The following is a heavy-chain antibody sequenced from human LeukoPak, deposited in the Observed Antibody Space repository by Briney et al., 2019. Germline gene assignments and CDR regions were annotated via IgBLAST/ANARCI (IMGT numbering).Heavy chain of an antibody. CDR1: GGSISSYY. J-gene: IGHJ4*02. V-gene: IGHV4-59*08. D-gene: IGHD3-22*01. Sequence: SETLSLTCTVSGGSISSYYWSWIRQPPGKGLEWIGYIYYSGSTNYNPSLKSRVTISVDTSKNQFSLKLSSVTAADTAVYYCAGSGHYYDSSGYYSLFDYWGQGTLVTVSS. CDR2: IYYSGST. CDR3: AGSGHYYDSSGYYSLFDY.